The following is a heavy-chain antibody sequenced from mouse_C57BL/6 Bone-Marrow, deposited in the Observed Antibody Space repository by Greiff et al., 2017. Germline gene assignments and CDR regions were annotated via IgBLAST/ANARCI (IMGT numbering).Heavy chain of an antibody. CDR2: IRSKSNNYAT. J-gene: IGHJ4*01. CDR1: GFSFNTYA. CDR3: VRLCGLY. Sequence: EPGGGLVQPKGSLKLSCAASGFSFNTYAMNWVRQAPGKGLEWVARIRSKSNNYATYYADSVKDRFTISRDDSESMLYLQMNNLKTEDTAMYYCVRLCGLYWGQGTSVTVSS. V-gene: IGHV10-1*01.